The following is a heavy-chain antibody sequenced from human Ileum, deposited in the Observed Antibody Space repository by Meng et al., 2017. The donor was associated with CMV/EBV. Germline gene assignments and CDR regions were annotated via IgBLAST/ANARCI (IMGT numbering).Heavy chain of an antibody. J-gene: IGHJ5*02. CDR1: GASLTDYS. CDR2: IYATRTT. Sequence: SVAGPVDPPQTLPLTRTVSGASLTDYSRRWTRLPAGKGLEWIGRIYATRTTNYTPSLKSRITMSVDTSMNQFSLKMTSVTGADTAVYFCARDRFDPWGQGALVTVSS. V-gene: IGHV4-4*07. CDR3: ARDRFDP.